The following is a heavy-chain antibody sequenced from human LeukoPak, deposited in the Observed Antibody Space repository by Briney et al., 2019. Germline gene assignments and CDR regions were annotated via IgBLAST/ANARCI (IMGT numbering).Heavy chain of an antibody. V-gene: IGHV1-18*01. D-gene: IGHD6-13*01. CDR2: ISAYNGNT. CDR3: ARRWKAAAGDFDY. CDR1: GYSFTSYA. Sequence: ASVKVSCKASGYSFTSYAINWVRQAPGQGLEWMGWISAYNGNTDYAQKFQGRVTMTTDTSTSTAYMELRSLRSDDTAVYYCARRWKAAAGDFDYWGQGTLVTVSS. J-gene: IGHJ4*02.